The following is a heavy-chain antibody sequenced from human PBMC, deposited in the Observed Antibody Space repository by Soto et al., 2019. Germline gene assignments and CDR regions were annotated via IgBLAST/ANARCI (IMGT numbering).Heavy chain of an antibody. J-gene: IGHJ6*03. V-gene: IGHV4-30-4*01. Sequence: SETLSLTCTVSGGSISSGDYYWSWIRQPPGKGLEWIGYIYYSGSTYYNPSLKSRVTISVDTSKNQFSLKLSSVTAADTAVYYCAREVPYYYYMDVWGKGTTVTVSS. CDR2: IYYSGST. CDR1: GGSISSGDYY. CDR3: AREVPYYYYMDV.